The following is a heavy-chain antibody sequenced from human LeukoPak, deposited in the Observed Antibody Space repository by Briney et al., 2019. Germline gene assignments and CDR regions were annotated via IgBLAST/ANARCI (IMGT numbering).Heavy chain of an antibody. Sequence: ASVKVSCKASGYTFTSYGINWVRQATGQGLEWMGWMNPNSGNTGYAQKFQGRVTITRNTSISTAYMELSSLRSEDTAVYYCARNCGGDCYHDYWGQGTLVTVSS. CDR3: ARNCGGDCYHDY. V-gene: IGHV1-8*03. CDR2: MNPNSGNT. D-gene: IGHD2-21*01. CDR1: GYTFTSYG. J-gene: IGHJ4*02.